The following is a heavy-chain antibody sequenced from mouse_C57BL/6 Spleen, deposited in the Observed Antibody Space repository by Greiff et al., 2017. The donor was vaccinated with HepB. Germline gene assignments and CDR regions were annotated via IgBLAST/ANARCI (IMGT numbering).Heavy chain of an antibody. V-gene: IGHV1-55*01. CDR2: IYPGSGST. J-gene: IGHJ3*01. CDR1: GYTFTSYW. Sequence: QVQLQQPGAEPVKPGASVKMSCKASGYTFTSYWITWVKQRPGQGLEWIGDIYPGSGSTNYNEKFKSKATLTVDTSSSTAYMQLSSLTSEDSAVYYCASREGIYDGYYGGFAYWGQGTLVTVSA. D-gene: IGHD2-3*01. CDR3: ASREGIYDGYYGGFAY.